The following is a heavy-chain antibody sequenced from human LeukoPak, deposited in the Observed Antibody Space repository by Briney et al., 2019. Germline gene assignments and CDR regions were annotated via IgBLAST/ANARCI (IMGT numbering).Heavy chain of an antibody. D-gene: IGHD5-18*01. CDR3: GRGVQVWSTAGYY. CDR1: GGSFSPYY. Sequence: SETLSLTCAVCGGSFSPYYWSWLRQPPGKGLEWIGEIDHSGSTNYNPSLKSRVTISVDTSKNQFSLKLTSVTAADTAVYYCGRGVQVWSTAGYYWGQGTLVTVSS. V-gene: IGHV4-34*01. J-gene: IGHJ4*02. CDR2: IDHSGST.